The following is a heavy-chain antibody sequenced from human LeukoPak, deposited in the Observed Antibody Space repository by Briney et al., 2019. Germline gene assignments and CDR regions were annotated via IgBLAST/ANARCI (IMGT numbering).Heavy chain of an antibody. Sequence: PGGSLRLSCAASGFTFSSYAMSWVRQPPGKGLEWIGEINHSGSTNYNPSLKSRVTISVDTSKNQFSLKLSSVTAADTAVYYCARARGAVAGWKIDYWGQGTLVPVSS. V-gene: IGHV4-34*01. CDR2: INHSGST. D-gene: IGHD6-19*01. J-gene: IGHJ4*02. CDR1: GFTFSSYA. CDR3: ARARGAVAGWKIDY.